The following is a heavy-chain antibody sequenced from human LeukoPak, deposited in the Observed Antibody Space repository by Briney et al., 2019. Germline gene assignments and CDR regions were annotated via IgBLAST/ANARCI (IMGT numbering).Heavy chain of an antibody. J-gene: IGHJ4*02. CDR3: ARRLADRYSYFDY. V-gene: IGHV4-31*03. D-gene: IGHD3-9*01. CDR1: GGSISSGGYY. CDR2: IYYSVST. Sequence: SETLSLTCTVSGGSISSGGYYWSWIRQHPGKGLEWIGYIYYSVSTYYNPSLKSRVTISVDTSKNQFSLKLSSVTAADTAVYYCARRLADRYSYFDYWGQGTLVTVSS.